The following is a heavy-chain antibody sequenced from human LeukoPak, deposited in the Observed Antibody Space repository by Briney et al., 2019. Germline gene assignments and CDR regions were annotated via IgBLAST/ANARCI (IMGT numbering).Heavy chain of an antibody. J-gene: IGHJ4*02. V-gene: IGHV4-39*01. CDR2: MYYGGST. CDR1: GGCISCRNYH. D-gene: IGHD3-22*01. CDR3: ARHRTPGDSSGYYYAFDF. Sequence: SEALALNCTGSGGCISCRNYHGRWLRDPRGEARQYPGRMYYGGSTVYNPSLKSPVTISVDTSKHQFSANLSSVPAADPAVYYCARHRTPGDSSGYYYAFDFWGQGTLVTFSS.